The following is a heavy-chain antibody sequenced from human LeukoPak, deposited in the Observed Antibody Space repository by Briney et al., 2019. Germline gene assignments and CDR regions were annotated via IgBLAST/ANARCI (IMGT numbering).Heavy chain of an antibody. J-gene: IGHJ4*02. Sequence: ASVKVSCKVSGYTLTELSMHWVRQAPGQGLEWMGTINPSSGRTTYAQSFQGRVTVTRDTSTSTAYMELSSLRSEDTAVYYCARVASDDCSSTSCYRGGYFDYWGQGTLVTVSS. D-gene: IGHD2-2*02. CDR3: ARVASDDCSSTSCYRGGYFDY. CDR1: GYTLTELS. CDR2: INPSSGRT. V-gene: IGHV1-46*01.